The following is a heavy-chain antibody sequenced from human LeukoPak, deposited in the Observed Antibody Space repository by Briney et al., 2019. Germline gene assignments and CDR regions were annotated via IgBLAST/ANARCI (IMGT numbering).Heavy chain of an antibody. Sequence: GGSLRLSCAASGFTFSSYAMSWVRQAPGKGLEWVSAISGSGGSTYYADSVKGRFTISRDNSKNTLYLQMNSLRAGDTAVYYCAKGSGSYANYYYYYYMDVWGKGTTVTVSS. V-gene: IGHV3-23*01. CDR2: ISGSGGST. D-gene: IGHD1-26*01. CDR3: AKGSGSYANYYYYYYMDV. CDR1: GFTFSSYA. J-gene: IGHJ6*03.